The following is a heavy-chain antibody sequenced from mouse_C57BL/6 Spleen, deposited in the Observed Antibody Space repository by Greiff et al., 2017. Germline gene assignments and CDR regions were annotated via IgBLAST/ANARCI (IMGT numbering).Heavy chain of an antibody. V-gene: IGHV1-55*01. CDR3: ARGGFQCISPPSAMDY. D-gene: IGHD1-1*01. Sequence: QVQLQQPGAELVKPGASVKMSCKASGYTFTSYWITWVKQRPGQGLEWIGDIYPGSGSTNYNEKFKSKATLTVDTSSSTAYMQLSSLTSEDSAVYYCARGGFQCISPPSAMDYWGKGTSVTVSS. J-gene: IGHJ4*01. CDR1: GYTFTSYW. CDR2: IYPGSGST.